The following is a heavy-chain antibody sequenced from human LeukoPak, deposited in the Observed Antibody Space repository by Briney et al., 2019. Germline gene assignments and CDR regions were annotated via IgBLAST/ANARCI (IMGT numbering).Heavy chain of an antibody. Sequence: GASVKVSCKASGYTFTSYDINWVRQATGQGLEWMGWMNPNSGNTGYAQKFQGRVTITRNTSISTAYMELSSLRSEDTAVYYCARVRADWEWELHDAFDIWGQGTMVTVSS. CDR3: ARVRADWEWELHDAFDI. CDR1: GYTFTSYD. D-gene: IGHD1-26*01. V-gene: IGHV1-8*03. J-gene: IGHJ3*02. CDR2: MNPNSGNT.